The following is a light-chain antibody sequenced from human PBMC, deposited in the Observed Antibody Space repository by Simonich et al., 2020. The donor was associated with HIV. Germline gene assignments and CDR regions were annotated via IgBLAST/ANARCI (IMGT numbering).Light chain of an antibody. CDR1: QGISSY. Sequence: DIQLTQSPSFLSVSVCDRVPITCRASQGISSYLAWYQQKPGKAPKLLIYAASTLQRGVPSRFSGSGSGTEFTLTISSLQPEEFATYYCQQSYSTPLTFGGGTKVEIK. CDR3: QQSYSTPLT. J-gene: IGKJ4*01. CDR2: AAS. V-gene: IGKV1-9*01.